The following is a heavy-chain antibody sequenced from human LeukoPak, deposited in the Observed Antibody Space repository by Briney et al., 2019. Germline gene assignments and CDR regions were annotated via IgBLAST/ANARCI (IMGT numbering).Heavy chain of an antibody. J-gene: IGHJ4*02. CDR1: GGSISTRDYF. V-gene: IGHV4-39*07. Sequence: SETLSLTCTVSGGSISTRDYFWGWSRQPPGKGLEWIGSIFYSGTTYYNPSLHSRVTISVDTSKNQFSLKLSSVTAADTAVYYCARRIAVAGTLDYWGQGTLVTVSS. CDR2: IFYSGTT. D-gene: IGHD6-19*01. CDR3: ARRIAVAGTLDY.